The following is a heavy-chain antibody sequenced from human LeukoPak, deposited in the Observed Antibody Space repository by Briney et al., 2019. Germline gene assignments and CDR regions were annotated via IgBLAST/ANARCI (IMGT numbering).Heavy chain of an antibody. CDR1: GFTFSSYA. Sequence: GGSLRLSCAASGFTFSSYAMHWVRQAPGKGLEWVAVISYDGSNKYYADSVKGRFTISRDNSKNTLYLQMNSLRAEDTAVYYCAGLVVPAAFFHRFDYWGQGTLVTVSS. CDR3: AGLVVPAAFFHRFDY. CDR2: ISYDGSNK. J-gene: IGHJ4*02. V-gene: IGHV3-30-3*01. D-gene: IGHD2-2*01.